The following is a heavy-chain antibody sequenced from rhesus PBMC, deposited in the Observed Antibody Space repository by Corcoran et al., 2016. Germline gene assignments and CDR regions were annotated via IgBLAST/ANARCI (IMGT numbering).Heavy chain of an antibody. D-gene: IGHD6-25*01. V-gene: IGHV4-99*01. CDR3: ARHVPAAGIFDY. CDR2: IRVSSGST. J-gene: IGHJ4*01. Sequence: QVQLQESGPGRVKPSETLSLACAVSGYSISSGYYWGWIRQPPGKGLDYIGYIRVSSGSTYYNPSLKSRVTISKDTSKHQFSLKLSSVTAADPAVYYCARHVPAAGIFDYWGQGVLVTVSS. CDR1: GYSISSGYY.